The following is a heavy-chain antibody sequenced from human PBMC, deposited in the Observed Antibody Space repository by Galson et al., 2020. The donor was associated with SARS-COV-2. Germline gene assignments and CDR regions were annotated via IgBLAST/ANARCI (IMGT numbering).Heavy chain of an antibody. Sequence: GESLKISCAASGFTFSSYGMHWVRQAPGKGLEWVAVISYDGSSNKNYADSVKGRFTIARDDSKNTLYLQMNSLRAEDTAVYYCAKDLKRFCSSTNCYGGSFDISGQGTMVTVSS. CDR2: ISYDGSSNK. V-gene: IGHV3-30*18. D-gene: IGHD2-2*01. J-gene: IGHJ3*02. CDR1: GFTFSSYG. CDR3: AKDLKRFCSSTNCYGGSFDI.